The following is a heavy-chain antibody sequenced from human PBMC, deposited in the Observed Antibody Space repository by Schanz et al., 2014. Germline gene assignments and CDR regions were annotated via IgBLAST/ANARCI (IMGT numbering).Heavy chain of an antibody. D-gene: IGHD3-3*01. J-gene: IGHJ6*02. CDR3: ARYGFRKFGVVYGLAV. CDR1: GFSFSTHA. CDR2: INTSGGSR. Sequence: EVQLVESGGGLVQPGGSLRLSCAASGFSFSTHAMSWVRQAPGQGLEWVSGINTSGGSRYYAESVKGRFTISRDNSKNLVVLQMNSLRVDDTAVYYCARYGFRKFGVVYGLAVWGQGTTVTVSS. V-gene: IGHV3-23*04.